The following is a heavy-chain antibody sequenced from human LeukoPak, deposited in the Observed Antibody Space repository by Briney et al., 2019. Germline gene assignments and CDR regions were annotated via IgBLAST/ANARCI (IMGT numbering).Heavy chain of an antibody. CDR3: ARVRDGMDV. CDR1: GGTFSSYA. J-gene: IGHJ6*02. V-gene: IGHV1-69*04. CDR2: IIPILGIA. Sequence: SVRVSCKASGGTFSSYAISWVRQAPGQGLEWMGRIIPILGIANYAQKFQGTVTITADKSTSTAYMELSSLRSEDTAVYYCARVRDGMDVWGQGTTVTVSS.